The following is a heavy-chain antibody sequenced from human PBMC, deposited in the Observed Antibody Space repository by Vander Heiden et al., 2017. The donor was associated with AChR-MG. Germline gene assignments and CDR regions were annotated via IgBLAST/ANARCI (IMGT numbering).Heavy chain of an antibody. J-gene: IGHJ4*01. CDR1: GFPFSSYS. D-gene: IGHD2-15*01. Sequence: EVQLVESGGGLVQPGGSLRLSCAASGFPFSSYSMNWVRQAPGKGLEGVSYISSSSSTIDYADAVKGRFTISRDNAKNSLYLQMKSRRAEDTAVYYWARGRDMRRQIDYWGHGTLATVSS. V-gene: IGHV3-48*01. CDR3: ARGRDMRRQIDY. CDR2: ISSSSSTI.